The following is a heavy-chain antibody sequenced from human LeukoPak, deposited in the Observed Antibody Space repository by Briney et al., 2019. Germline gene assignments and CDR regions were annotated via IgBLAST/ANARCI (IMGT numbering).Heavy chain of an antibody. V-gene: IGHV4-59*01. D-gene: IGHD3-22*01. Sequence: SETLSLTCTVSGGSISSYYWSWIRQPPGKGLEWIGYIYYSGSTNYNPSLKSRVTISVDTSKNQFSLKLSSVTAADTAVYYCARDYYDSSGSNWFDPWGQGTLVTVSS. CDR2: IYYSGST. CDR1: GGSISSYY. J-gene: IGHJ5*02. CDR3: ARDYYDSSGSNWFDP.